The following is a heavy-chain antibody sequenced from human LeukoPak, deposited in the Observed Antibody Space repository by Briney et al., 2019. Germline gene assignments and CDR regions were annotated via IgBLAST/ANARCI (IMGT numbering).Heavy chain of an antibody. D-gene: IGHD1-26*01. J-gene: IGHJ3*02. V-gene: IGHV4-59*08. CDR3: ARHAEWENQGAFDI. Sequence: PSETLSLTCTVSHYSIRNGYYWSWIRQPPGKGLEWIGYIYYSGSTNYNPSLKSRVTISVDTSKNQFSLKLSSVTAADTAVYYCARHAEWENQGAFDIWGQGTMVTVSS. CDR1: HYSIRNGYY. CDR2: IYYSGST.